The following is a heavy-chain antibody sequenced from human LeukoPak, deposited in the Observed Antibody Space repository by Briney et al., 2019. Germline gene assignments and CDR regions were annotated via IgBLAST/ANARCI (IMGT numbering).Heavy chain of an antibody. J-gene: IGHJ4*02. CDR1: GFSFSAFW. CDR3: ARDVDGSLDY. V-gene: IGHV3-7*01. CDR2: MKHDRSAK. D-gene: IGHD1-26*01. Sequence: GGSLRLSCVGSGFSFSAFWMAWVRQAPGKGLEWVANMKHDRSAKHYVDSVKGRFTISRDNAKNSLYLHMNSLRAEDTAVYYCARDVDGSLDYWGQGTLVTVS.